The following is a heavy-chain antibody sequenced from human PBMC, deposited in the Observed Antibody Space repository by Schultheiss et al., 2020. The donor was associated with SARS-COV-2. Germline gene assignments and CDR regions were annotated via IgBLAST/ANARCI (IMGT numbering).Heavy chain of an antibody. CDR2: ISSSSSYI. Sequence: GGSLRLSCAASGFIFSDYYMSWIRQAPGKGLEWVSSISSSSSYIYYADSVKGRFTISRDNSKNMLYLQMNSLRAEDTAVYYCAKMNNIAAAGFDYWGQGTLVTVSS. CDR3: AKMNNIAAAGFDY. V-gene: IGHV3-21*03. J-gene: IGHJ4*02. D-gene: IGHD6-13*01. CDR1: GFIFSDYY.